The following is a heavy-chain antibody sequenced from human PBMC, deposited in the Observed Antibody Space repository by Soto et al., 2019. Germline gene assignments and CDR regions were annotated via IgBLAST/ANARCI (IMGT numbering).Heavy chain of an antibody. V-gene: IGHV1-3*01. Sequence: ASVKVSCKASGYTFTSYGIHWVRQAPGQRLEWMGWINAANGDTKYSPKFQGRVTITRDTSASTAYMELSSLRSEDTAVYYCARVRIADCTNGVCPWPFDYWGQGTLVTVSS. D-gene: IGHD2-8*01. J-gene: IGHJ4*02. CDR2: INAANGDT. CDR3: ARVRIADCTNGVCPWPFDY. CDR1: GYTFTSYG.